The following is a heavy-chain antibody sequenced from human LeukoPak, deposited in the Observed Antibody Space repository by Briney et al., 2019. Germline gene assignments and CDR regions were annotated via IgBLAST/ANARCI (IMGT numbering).Heavy chain of an antibody. J-gene: IGHJ3*02. CDR3: ARDLSVAGTRSNAFDI. CDR1: GFTFSSYS. V-gene: IGHV3-21*01. D-gene: IGHD6-19*01. Sequence: RGSLRLSCAASGFTFSSYSMNWVRQAPGKGLEWVSSISSSSSYIYYADSVKGRFTISRDNAKNSLYLQMNSLRAEDTAVYYCARDLSVAGTRSNAFDIWGQGTMVTVSS. CDR2: ISSSSSYI.